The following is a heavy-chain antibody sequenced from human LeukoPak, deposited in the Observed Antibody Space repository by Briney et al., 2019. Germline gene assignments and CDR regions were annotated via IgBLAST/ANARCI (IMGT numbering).Heavy chain of an antibody. V-gene: IGHV3-53*01. CDR3: ARVADRDSSGRTALYYFDR. Sequence: GRSLRLSCAASGFTVNSNYMTWVRHAPGKGLEWVSVIYSSTNTPTTDSVTYSGGNTNYTDSATSPFTISRDNSKNTSYLQMNSLRVEDTVGYYCARVADRDSSGRTALYYFDRWGQGTLVTVSS. CDR1: GFTVNSNY. D-gene: IGHD3-22*01. J-gene: IGHJ4*02. CDR2: IYSSTNTPTTDSVTYSGGNT.